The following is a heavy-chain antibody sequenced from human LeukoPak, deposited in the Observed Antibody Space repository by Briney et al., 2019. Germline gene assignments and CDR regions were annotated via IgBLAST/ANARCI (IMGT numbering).Heavy chain of an antibody. CDR2: VSGSGDST. V-gene: IGHV3-23*01. CDR3: AKSYNYGSGSYYNHFDS. CDR1: GFTFRSYA. Sequence: PGGSLRLSCAASGFTFRSYAMSWVRQAPGKGLEWASTVSGSGDSTYYADSVKGRFTLSRDNSKNTLSLQMNSLRAEDTALYYCAKSYNYGSGSYYNHFDSWGQGTLVTVSS. J-gene: IGHJ4*02. D-gene: IGHD3-10*01.